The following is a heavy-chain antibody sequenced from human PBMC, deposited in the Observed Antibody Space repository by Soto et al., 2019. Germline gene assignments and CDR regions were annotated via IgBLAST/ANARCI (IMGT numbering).Heavy chain of an antibody. CDR3: ARQVWFGEADY. J-gene: IGHJ4*02. Sequence: QVQLQESGPGLVKPSETLSLTCTVSGYSVSGGSYYWSRIRQPPGKALEWIGYIYYSGSTNYNPSLKSRVTISLDTSENQFSLKLSYVTAADTAVYYCARQVWFGEADYWGQGTLVTVSS. CDR2: IYYSGST. D-gene: IGHD3-10*01. V-gene: IGHV4-61*01. CDR1: GYSVSGGSYY.